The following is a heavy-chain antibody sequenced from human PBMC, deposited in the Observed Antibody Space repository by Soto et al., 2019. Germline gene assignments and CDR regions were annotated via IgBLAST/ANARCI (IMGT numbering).Heavy chain of an antibody. J-gene: IGHJ6*02. CDR1: GGTFSSYA. CDR2: IIPIFGTA. CDR3: AKDRRTATYYYDSSGPGTLWGRDV. Sequence: ASVKVSCKASGGTFSSYAISWVRQAPGQGLEWMGGIIPIFGTANYAQKFQGRVTITADKSTSTAYMELSSLRSEDTAVYYCAKDRRTATYYYDSSGPGTLWGRDVWGQGTTVTVSS. V-gene: IGHV1-69*06. D-gene: IGHD3-22*01.